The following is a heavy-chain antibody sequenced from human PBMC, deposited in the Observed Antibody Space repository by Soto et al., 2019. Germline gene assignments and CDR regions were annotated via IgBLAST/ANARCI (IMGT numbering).Heavy chain of an antibody. J-gene: IGHJ5*01. CDR1: GGSISSYY. Sequence: SETLSLTCTVSGGSISSYYWSWIRQPPGKGLEWIGYIYYSGSTNYNPSLKSRVTISVDTSKNQFSLKLSSVTAADTAVYYGARTTSWLEPWGQGTLVTVSS. D-gene: IGHD1-1*01. V-gene: IGHV4-59*01. CDR2: IYYSGST. CDR3: ARTTSWLEP.